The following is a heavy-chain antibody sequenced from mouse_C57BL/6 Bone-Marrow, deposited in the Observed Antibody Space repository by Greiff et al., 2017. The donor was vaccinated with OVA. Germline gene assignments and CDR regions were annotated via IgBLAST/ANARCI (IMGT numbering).Heavy chain of an antibody. CDR3: TRDHLPLDY. CDR2: ISSGGDYI. CDR1: GFTFSSYA. V-gene: IGHV5-9-1*02. J-gene: IGHJ2*01. Sequence: EVMLVESGAGLVKPGGSLKLSCAASGFTFSSYAMSWVRQTPEKRLEWVAYISSGGDYIYYADTVKGRFTISRDNARNTLYLQMSSLKSEDTAMYYCTRDHLPLDYWGQGTTLTVSS.